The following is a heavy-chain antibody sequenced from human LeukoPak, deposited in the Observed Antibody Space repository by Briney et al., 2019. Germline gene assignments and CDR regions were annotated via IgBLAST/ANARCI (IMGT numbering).Heavy chain of an antibody. V-gene: IGHV4-39*07. J-gene: IGHJ4*02. CDR3: ARRARAAGDY. Sequence: NPSETLSLTCTVSGGSISSSSYYWGWIRQPPGKGLEWIGEINHSGSTNYNPSLKSRVTISVDTSKNQFSLKLSSVTAADTAVYYCARRARAAGDYWGQGTLVTVSS. CDR1: GGSISSSSYY. CDR2: INHSGST. D-gene: IGHD2-15*01.